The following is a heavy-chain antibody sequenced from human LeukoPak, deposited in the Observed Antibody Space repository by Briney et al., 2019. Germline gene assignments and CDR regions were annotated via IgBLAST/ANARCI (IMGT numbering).Heavy chain of an antibody. D-gene: IGHD2-8*01. J-gene: IGHJ6*02. CDR1: GGSISSGDYY. CDR2: IYYSGST. Sequence: PSQTLSLTCTVSGGSISSGDYYWSWIRQPPGKGLEWIGYIYYSGSTYYNPSLKSRVTISVDTSKNQFSLKLSSVTAADTAVYYCARDPGPHYCTNGVCSLRGYYYYGMDVWGQGTTVTVSS. V-gene: IGHV4-30-4*01. CDR3: ARDPGPHYCTNGVCSLRGYYYYGMDV.